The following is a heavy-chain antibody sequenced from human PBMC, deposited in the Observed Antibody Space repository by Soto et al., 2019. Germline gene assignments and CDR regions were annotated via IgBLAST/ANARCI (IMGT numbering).Heavy chain of an antibody. J-gene: IGHJ6*02. CDR3: ARAQSGYDLLGRNV. Sequence: QVQLQESGPGLVKPSETLSLTCTVSGGSVISGSDYWSWIRQPPGKGLEWVGCISDTGSGDYNPSLKIRVNISVHTSKRQLSLRLTSVPAADTAVYDCARAQSGYDLLGRNVWGQGTPVIVSS. V-gene: IGHV4-61*01. D-gene: IGHD5-12*01. CDR1: GGSVISGSDY. CDR2: ISDTGSG.